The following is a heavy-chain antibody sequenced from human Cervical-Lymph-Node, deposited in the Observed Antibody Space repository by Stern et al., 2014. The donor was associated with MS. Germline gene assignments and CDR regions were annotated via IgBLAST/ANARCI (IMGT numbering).Heavy chain of an antibody. CDR2: ISAYNGNT. Sequence: QVQLVQSGNEVKKPGASVKVSCEASGYTFTRYGISWVRQAPGQGLEWMGWISAYNGNTNYEQKFQDRVTMTTDTSTSTVYMELRNLRSDDAALYYCARAAGILDFWGQGTLVTVSS. J-gene: IGHJ4*02. D-gene: IGHD1-1*01. V-gene: IGHV1-18*01. CDR3: ARAAGILDF. CDR1: GYTFTRYG.